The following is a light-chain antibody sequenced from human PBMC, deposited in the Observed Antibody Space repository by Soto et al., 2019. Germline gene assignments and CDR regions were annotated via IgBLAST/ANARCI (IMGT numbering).Light chain of an antibody. CDR1: QSVSSNC. Sequence: ENVLTQSPATLSLSPGERATLSCRATQSVSSNCLAWYQHKPGQAPRFLIYDASSRAPGIPDRFSGSGSGTDFTLTISRLEPEDFAVYFCQQYGTSPWTFGQGTKVEIK. V-gene: IGKV3-20*01. CDR2: DAS. CDR3: QQYGTSPWT. J-gene: IGKJ1*01.